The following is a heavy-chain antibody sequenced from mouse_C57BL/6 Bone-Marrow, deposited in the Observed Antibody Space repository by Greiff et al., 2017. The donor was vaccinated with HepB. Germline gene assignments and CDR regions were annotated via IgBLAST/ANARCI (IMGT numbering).Heavy chain of an antibody. Sequence: EVQLQQSGPVLVKPGASVKMSCKASGYTFTDYYMNWVKQSHGKRLEWIGVINPYNGGTSYNQKFKGKATLTVEKSSSPAYMELNSLTSEDSAVYYCSRYDYGSSYEAMDYWGQGTSVTVSS. D-gene: IGHD1-1*01. CDR1: GYTFTDYY. J-gene: IGHJ4*01. CDR3: SRYDYGSSYEAMDY. CDR2: INPYNGGT. V-gene: IGHV1-19*01.